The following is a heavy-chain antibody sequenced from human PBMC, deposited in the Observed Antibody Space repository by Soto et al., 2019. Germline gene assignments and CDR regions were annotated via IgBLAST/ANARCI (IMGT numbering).Heavy chain of an antibody. CDR2: IYYSGST. V-gene: IGHV4-30-4*01. CDR3: ASHYGSGSYDY. CDR1: GGSISSGDYY. J-gene: IGHJ4*02. Sequence: QVQLQESGPGLVKPSQTLSLTCTVSGGSISSGDYYWSWIRQPPGKGLEWIGYIYYSGSTYYNPSLKSRVTLSADTAKNQFTLKLSSVTAADTAGYYCASHYGSGSYDYWGQGTLVTVSS. D-gene: IGHD3-10*01.